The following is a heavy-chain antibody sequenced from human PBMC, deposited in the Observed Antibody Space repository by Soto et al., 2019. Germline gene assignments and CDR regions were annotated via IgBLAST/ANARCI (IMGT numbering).Heavy chain of an antibody. CDR3: AAETKSYFYGMDV. J-gene: IGHJ6*02. CDR1: GFTFSSYA. CDR2: ISYDGSNK. Sequence: GGSLRLSCAASGFTFSSYAMHWVRQAPGKGLEWVAVISYDGSNKYYVDSVKGRFTISRDNSKDTLDLQMNSLREGDTAVYYCAAETKSYFYGMDVWGQGTTVTVSS. V-gene: IGHV3-30*04.